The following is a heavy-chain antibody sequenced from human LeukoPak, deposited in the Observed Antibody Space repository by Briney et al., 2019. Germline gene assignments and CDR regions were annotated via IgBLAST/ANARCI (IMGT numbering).Heavy chain of an antibody. Sequence: ASVKVSCKASGYTFTSYGISWVRQAPGQGLEWMGWISAYNGNTNYAQKFQGRVTMTRDTSISTAYMELSRLRSDDTAVYYCARGKQQLKDYWGQGTLVTVSS. J-gene: IGHJ4*02. D-gene: IGHD6-13*01. CDR3: ARGKQQLKDY. CDR1: GYTFTSYG. CDR2: ISAYNGNT. V-gene: IGHV1-18*01.